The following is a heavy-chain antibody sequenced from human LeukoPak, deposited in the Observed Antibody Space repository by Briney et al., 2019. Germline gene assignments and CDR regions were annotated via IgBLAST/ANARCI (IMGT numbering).Heavy chain of an antibody. CDR2: ITSSSSYI. CDR3: ARSRHSYDSSGFPHY. Sequence: KPGGSLRLSCAASGFTFSTYNMNWVRHAPGKGLEWISSITSSSSYIYYADSVKGRFTISRDNAKNSLYLQMNSLRAEDTALYYCARSRHSYDSSGFPHYWGQGTLVTVSS. V-gene: IGHV3-21*04. CDR1: GFTFSTYN. J-gene: IGHJ4*02. D-gene: IGHD3-22*01.